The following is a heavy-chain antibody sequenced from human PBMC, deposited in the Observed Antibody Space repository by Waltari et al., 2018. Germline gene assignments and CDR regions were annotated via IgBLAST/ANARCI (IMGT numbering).Heavy chain of an antibody. V-gene: IGHV4-34*01. CDR3: ARYGEVPASYFFDH. CDR2: IHYSGST. CDR1: GQSFLGYF. D-gene: IGHD2-21*01. J-gene: IGHJ4*01. Sequence: QVQLHQWGAGQLTPSETLSRTCAVSGQSFLGYFWSWVRQSPGKGLEWLGSIHYSGSTNYNPTLESRLSLSVDTTKKQFSLKLTSVTAADAALYFCARYGEVPASYFFDHWGQGTLVTVSS.